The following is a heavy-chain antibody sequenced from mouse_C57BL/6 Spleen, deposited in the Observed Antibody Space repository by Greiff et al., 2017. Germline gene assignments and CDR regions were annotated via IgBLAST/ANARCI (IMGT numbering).Heavy chain of an antibody. V-gene: IGHV5-16*01. CDR3: ARREYDYDGDWYFDV. J-gene: IGHJ1*03. Sequence: EVKLMESEGGLVQPGSSMKLSCTASGFTFSDYYMAWVRQVPEKGLEWVANINYDGSSTYYLDSLKSRFIISRDNAKNILYLQMSSLKSEDTATYYCARREYDYDGDWYFDVGGTGTTVTVSA. CDR2: INYDGSST. CDR1: GFTFSDYY. D-gene: IGHD2-4*01.